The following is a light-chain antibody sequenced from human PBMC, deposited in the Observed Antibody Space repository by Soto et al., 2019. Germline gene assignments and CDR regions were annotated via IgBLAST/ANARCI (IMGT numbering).Light chain of an antibody. J-gene: IGLJ2*01. Sequence: QSVLAQPPSASGSPGQSVTISCTGTSSDVGGYNYVSWYQQHPGKAPKLMIYEVSKRPTGVPDRFSGSKSGKTASLTVSGLQAEDEADYYCSSYAGSNNFVVFGGGTKVNVL. CDR3: SSYAGSNNFVV. V-gene: IGLV2-8*01. CDR2: EVS. CDR1: SSDVGGYNY.